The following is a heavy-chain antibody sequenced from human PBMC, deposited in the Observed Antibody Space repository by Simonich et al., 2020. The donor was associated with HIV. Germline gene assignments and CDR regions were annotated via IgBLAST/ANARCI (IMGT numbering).Heavy chain of an antibody. J-gene: IGHJ4*02. CDR2: INSDGSGP. CDR3: VSWLTDY. CDR1: GFTFSDYW. D-gene: IGHD6-19*01. Sequence: EVQLVESGGGLVQPGGSLRLSCAASGFTFSDYWMHWVRQAPGKGLGWVSRINSDGSGPSDADSVKGRFTISRDNAKNTLYLQMNSRRAEDTAVYYCVSWLTDYWGQGTLVTVSS. V-gene: IGHV3-74*01.